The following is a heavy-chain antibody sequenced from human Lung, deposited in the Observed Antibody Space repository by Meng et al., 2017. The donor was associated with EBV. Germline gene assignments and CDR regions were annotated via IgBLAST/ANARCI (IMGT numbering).Heavy chain of an antibody. CDR1: GDSISSDIW. V-gene: IGHV4-4*02. D-gene: IGHD1-1*01. J-gene: IGHJ4*02. CDR2: VYHRGDT. Sequence: QVQLQGSGPGLVKPSGTLSRTCTVSGDSISSDIWWSWVRQPPGKGLEWIGEVYHRGDTNYNPSLKSRVVISVDRSKNQFSLNLSSVTAADTAVYYCGRDQGRQLINHWGQGTLVTVSS. CDR3: GRDQGRQLINH.